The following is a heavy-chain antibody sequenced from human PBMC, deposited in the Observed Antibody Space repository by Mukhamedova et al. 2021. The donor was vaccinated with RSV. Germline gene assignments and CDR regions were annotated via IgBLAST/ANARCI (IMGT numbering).Heavy chain of an antibody. Sequence: GSTNYNPSLKSRVTISVDTPKNQFSLKLSSVTAADTAVYYCARQPKQLVRGHYYYGMDVWGQGTTVTVSS. CDR2: GST. V-gene: IGHV4-59*08. J-gene: IGHJ6*02. D-gene: IGHD6-6*01. CDR3: ARQPKQLVRGHYYYGMDV.